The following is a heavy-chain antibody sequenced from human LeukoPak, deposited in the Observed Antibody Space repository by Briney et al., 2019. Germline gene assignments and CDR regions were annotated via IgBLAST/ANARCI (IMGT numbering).Heavy chain of an antibody. Sequence: PGGSLRLSCAASGFTFSNAWMSWVRQAPGKGLEWVSVISGSGGTTYYADSVKGRFTISRDNTKNTLYMQKNSLRAEDTAVYFCAKAQSGYSDLEDWGQGTLVTISP. CDR2: ISGSGGTT. CDR1: GFTFSNAW. CDR3: AKAQSGYSDLED. J-gene: IGHJ4*02. V-gene: IGHV3-23*01. D-gene: IGHD4-17*01.